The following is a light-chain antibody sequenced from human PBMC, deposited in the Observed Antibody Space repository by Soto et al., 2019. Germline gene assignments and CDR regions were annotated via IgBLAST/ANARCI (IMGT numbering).Light chain of an antibody. J-gene: IGKJ1*01. CDR2: DAS. V-gene: IGKV1-33*01. CDR3: QQYDNRPRS. CDR1: QDIRNS. Sequence: DIQMPQSPSSLSAAVGDRVTITYQASQDIRNSLNWYQQKPGKAHKLLIYDASNFEAGIPSRFSGSRSGTDFKSANTGLQTEDMAPYDGQQYDNRPRSLGHGTKVESK.